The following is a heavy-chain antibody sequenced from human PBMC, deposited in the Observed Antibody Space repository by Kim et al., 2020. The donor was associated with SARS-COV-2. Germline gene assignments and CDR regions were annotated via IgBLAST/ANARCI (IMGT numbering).Heavy chain of an antibody. J-gene: IGHJ4*02. Sequence: SETLSLTCSVSGGSVSSGSYYWSWIRQPPGKGLEWIGYIYYSGCTNYNPSLKSRVTISVDTSKNQFSLKLNSVTAADTAVYYCARRTPNYFGSGSYYYFDFWGQGTLVTVSS. D-gene: IGHD3-10*01. CDR3: ARRTPNYFGSGSYYYFDF. CDR2: IYYSGCT. CDR1: GGSVSSGSYY. V-gene: IGHV4-61*01.